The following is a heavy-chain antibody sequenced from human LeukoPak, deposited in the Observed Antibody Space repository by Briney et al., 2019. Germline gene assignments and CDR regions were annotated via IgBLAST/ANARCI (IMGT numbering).Heavy chain of an antibody. Sequence: SQTLSLTCAISGDSVSSNSAAWNWIRQSPSRGLEWLGRTYYRSKWYNDYAVSVKGRITINPDTSKNLLSLQLDSVTPEDTAVYFCARDDYYDNSGSLDYWGQGTLVTVSS. CDR1: GDSVSSNSAA. J-gene: IGHJ4*02. D-gene: IGHD3-22*01. CDR3: ARDDYYDNSGSLDY. V-gene: IGHV6-1*01. CDR2: TYYRSKWYN.